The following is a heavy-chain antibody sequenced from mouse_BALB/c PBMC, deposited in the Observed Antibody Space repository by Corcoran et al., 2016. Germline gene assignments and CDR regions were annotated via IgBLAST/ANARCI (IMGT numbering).Heavy chain of an antibody. D-gene: IGHD1-1*01. CDR1: GYTFTSYT. CDR3: ARFFTTVVDFDY. CDR2: INPSSGYT. V-gene: IGHV1-4*02. J-gene: IGHJ2*01. Sequence: QVQLQQSAAELARPGASVKMSCKASGYTFTSYTMHWVKQRPGQGLEWIGYINPSSGYTEYNQKFKDKTTLTADKSSSTAYMQLSSLTSEDSAVYYCARFFTTVVDFDYWGQGTTPTVSS.